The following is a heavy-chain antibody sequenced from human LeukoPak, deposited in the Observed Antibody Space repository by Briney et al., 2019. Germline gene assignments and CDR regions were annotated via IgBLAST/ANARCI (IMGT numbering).Heavy chain of an antibody. D-gene: IGHD3-16*01. Sequence: SETLSLTCTVSGGSISSSSYYWGWNRQPPGKGLEWIGSIYYSGSTYYNPSLKSRVTISVDTSKNQFSLKLSSVTAADTAVYYCARVARKGDYFDYWGQGTLVTVSS. CDR3: ARVARKGDYFDY. CDR2: IYYSGST. CDR1: GGSISSSSYY. J-gene: IGHJ4*02. V-gene: IGHV4-39*07.